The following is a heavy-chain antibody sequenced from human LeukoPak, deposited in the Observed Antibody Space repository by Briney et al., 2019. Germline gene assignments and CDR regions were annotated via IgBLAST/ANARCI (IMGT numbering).Heavy chain of an antibody. J-gene: IGHJ6*03. CDR3: ARDRGRISVYYGSGRSLHYYMDV. CDR2: INPNSGGT. V-gene: IGHV1-2*02. Sequence: ASVKVSCKASGYIFTDYYMHWVRQAPGQGLEWMGWINPNSGGTNYAQKFQGRVTMTRDTSISTAYMDLSRLTSDDTAVYYCARDRGRISVYYGSGRSLHYYMDVWGKGTTVTVSS. CDR1: GYIFTDYY. D-gene: IGHD3-10*01.